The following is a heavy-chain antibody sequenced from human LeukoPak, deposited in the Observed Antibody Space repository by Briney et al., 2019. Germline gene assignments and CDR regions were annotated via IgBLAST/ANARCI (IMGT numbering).Heavy chain of an antibody. J-gene: IGHJ4*02. CDR3: ARDAATSVGMPHY. Sequence: AGGSLRLSCVASGFTFSSYGMHWVRQAPGKGLEWVAIIWSDGSTKYYVGSVKGRFTISRDSSKSTLYLQMNSLRAEDTAAYYCARDAATSVGMPHYWGQGTVVTVSS. D-gene: IGHD2-2*01. CDR1: GFTFSSYG. V-gene: IGHV3-33*01. CDR2: IWSDGSTK.